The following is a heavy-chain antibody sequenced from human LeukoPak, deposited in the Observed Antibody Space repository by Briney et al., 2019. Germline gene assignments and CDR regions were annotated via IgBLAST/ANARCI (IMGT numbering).Heavy chain of an antibody. Sequence: GGSLRLSCAGPGFTFSTYWIPWGRQAPGQGLVWVSGISGDKSHTAYADSVKGRFTISRDNAKNTLHLQMNSLKDEDTAVYYCATATFYATSGYFPSWGQGTLVTVSS. J-gene: IGHJ5*02. CDR2: ISGDKSHT. CDR3: ATATFYATSGYFPS. V-gene: IGHV3-74*01. CDR1: GFTFSTYW. D-gene: IGHD3-22*01.